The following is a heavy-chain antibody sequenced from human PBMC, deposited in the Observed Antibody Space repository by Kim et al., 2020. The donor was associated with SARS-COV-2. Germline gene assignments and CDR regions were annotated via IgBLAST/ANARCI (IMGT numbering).Heavy chain of an antibody. CDR2: INHSGST. V-gene: IGHV4-34*01. CDR1: GGSFSGYY. D-gene: IGHD3-3*01. J-gene: IGHJ6*02. CDR3: ARVNRASITIFGVVINHYGMDV. Sequence: SETLSLTCAVYGGSFSGYYWSWIRQPPGKGLEWIGEINHSGSTNYNPSLKSRVTISVDTSKNQFSLKLSSVTAADTAVYYCARVNRASITIFGVVINHYGMDVWGQGTTVTVSS.